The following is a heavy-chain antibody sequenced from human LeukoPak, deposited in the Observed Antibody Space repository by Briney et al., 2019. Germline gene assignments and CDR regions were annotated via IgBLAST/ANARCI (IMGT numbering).Heavy chain of an antibody. CDR3: ARGEYGDYGWYGY. V-gene: IGHV4-38-2*02. J-gene: IGHJ4*02. Sequence: SETLSLTCTVSGYPISSGYYWGWIRQPPGKGLEWIGSIYHSGSTYYNPSLKSRVTISVDTSKNQFSLKLSSVTAADTAVYYCARGEYGDYGWYGYWGQGTLVTVSS. CDR1: GYPISSGYY. CDR2: IYHSGST. D-gene: IGHD4-17*01.